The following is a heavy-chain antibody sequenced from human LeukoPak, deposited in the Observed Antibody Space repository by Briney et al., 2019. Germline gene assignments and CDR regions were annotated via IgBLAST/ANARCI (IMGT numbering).Heavy chain of an antibody. D-gene: IGHD5-18*01. J-gene: IGHJ4*02. Sequence: GGSVRLSCAASGFTFSSYAMSWVRQAPGEGLAGVSAISGSGGSTYYADSVKGRFTISRDNSKNTLYLQMNSLRAEDTAVYYCAKSGDGYLYYFDYWGQGTLVTVSS. CDR2: ISGSGGST. CDR1: GFTFSSYA. V-gene: IGHV3-23*01. CDR3: AKSGDGYLYYFDY.